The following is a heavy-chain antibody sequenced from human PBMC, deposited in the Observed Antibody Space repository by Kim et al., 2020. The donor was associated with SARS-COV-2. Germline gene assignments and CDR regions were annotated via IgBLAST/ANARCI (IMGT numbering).Heavy chain of an antibody. CDR1: GGSISSYY. V-gene: IGHV4-59*01. CDR2: IYYSGST. J-gene: IGHJ6*03. D-gene: IGHD1-20*01. CDR3: AREVWPGYYYMDV. Sequence: SETLSLTCTVSGGSISSYYWSWIRQPPGKGLEWIGYIYYSGSTNYNPSLKSRVTISVDTSKNQFSLKLSSVTAADTAVYYCAREVWPGYYYMDVWGKGTTVTVSS.